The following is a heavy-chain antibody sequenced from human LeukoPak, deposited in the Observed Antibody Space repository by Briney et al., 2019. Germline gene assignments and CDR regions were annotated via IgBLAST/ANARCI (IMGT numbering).Heavy chain of an antibody. D-gene: IGHD6-13*01. V-gene: IGHV1-69*05. CDR2: IIPIFGTA. J-gene: IGHJ3*02. CDR3: GVAAAEGAFDI. Sequence: SVKVSCKVSGYTLTELSMHWVRQAPGQGLEWMGGIIPIFGTANYAQKFQGRVTITTDESTSTAYMELSSLRSEDTAVYYCGVAAAEGAFDIWGQGTMVTVSS. CDR1: GYTLTELS.